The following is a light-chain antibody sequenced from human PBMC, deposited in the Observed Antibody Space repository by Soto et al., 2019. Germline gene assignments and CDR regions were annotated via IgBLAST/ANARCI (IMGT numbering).Light chain of an antibody. CDR3: QQYNNWPPWT. CDR2: GAS. Sequence: EIVMTQSPATLSVSQGERATLSCRASQSVSSNLAWYQQKPGQAPRILIYGASTRATGIPARFSGSGSGTEFTLTISSLQSEDFAVYYCQQYNNWPPWTFGQGNTVEIK. CDR1: QSVSSN. J-gene: IGKJ1*01. V-gene: IGKV3-15*01.